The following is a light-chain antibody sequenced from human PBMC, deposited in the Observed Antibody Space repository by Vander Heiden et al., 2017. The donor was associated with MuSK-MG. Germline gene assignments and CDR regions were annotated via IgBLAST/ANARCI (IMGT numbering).Light chain of an antibody. V-gene: IGKV3-20*01. Sequence: DTVLRPSLATPSLSPGERAILSCRARPIFIISSLVGTQQKPGQTPSLLIYGASSSATAIPDRFSGSGSGTAFTLTISRLEPEDFAVYYCHRECSSAQTFGQGTKVEIK. CDR1: PIFIISS. CDR3: HRECSSAQT. J-gene: IGKJ1*01. CDR2: GAS.